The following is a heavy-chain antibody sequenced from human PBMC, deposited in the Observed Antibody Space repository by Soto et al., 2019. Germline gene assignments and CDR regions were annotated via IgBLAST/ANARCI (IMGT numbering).Heavy chain of an antibody. CDR3: AKPEYYFDY. D-gene: IGHD3-10*01. Sequence: GGSLRLSCAASGFTFSSYGMHWVRQAPGKGLEWVAVISYDGSNKYYADSVKGRFTISRDNSKNTLYLQMNSLRAEDTAVYYCAKPEYYFDYWGQGTLVTVSS. CDR1: GFTFSSYG. J-gene: IGHJ4*02. CDR2: ISYDGSNK. V-gene: IGHV3-30*18.